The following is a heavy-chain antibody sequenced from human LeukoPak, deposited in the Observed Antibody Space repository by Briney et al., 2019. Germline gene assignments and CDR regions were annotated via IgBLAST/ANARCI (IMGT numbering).Heavy chain of an antibody. V-gene: IGHV3-7*01. J-gene: IGHJ4*02. CDR3: ARDYTGGWNDY. CDR1: GFTLSRYW. CDR2: IREDGSEK. D-gene: IGHD7-27*01. Sequence: GESLKISCAAAGFTLSRYWMSWVRQAKGKGLECVAKIREDGSEKHYVDSVKGRFIISRDNAKNSLYLQMNSLRAEDTAVYYCARDYTGGWNDYWGQGTLVTVSS.